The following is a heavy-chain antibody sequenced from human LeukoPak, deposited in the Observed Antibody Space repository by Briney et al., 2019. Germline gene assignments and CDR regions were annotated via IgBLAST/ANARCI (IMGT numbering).Heavy chain of an antibody. J-gene: IGHJ6*02. Sequence: ASVKVSCKASGYTFTSYDINWVRQATGQGLEWMGWTNPNSGNTGYAQKFQGRVTMTRNTSISTAYMELSSPRSEDTAVYYCARAVSVAATPLYYYGMDVWGQGTTVTVSS. D-gene: IGHD2-15*01. CDR3: ARAVSVAATPLYYYGMDV. V-gene: IGHV1-8*01. CDR2: TNPNSGNT. CDR1: GYTFTSYD.